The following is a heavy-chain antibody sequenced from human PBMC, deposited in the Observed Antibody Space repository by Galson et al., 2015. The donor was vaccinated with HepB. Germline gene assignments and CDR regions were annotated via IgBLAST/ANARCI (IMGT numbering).Heavy chain of an antibody. CDR1: GFTFDDYA. CDR3: AKDWRGWAVAGFDAFDI. CDR2: ISWNSGSI. J-gene: IGHJ3*02. V-gene: IGHV3-9*01. D-gene: IGHD6-19*01. Sequence: SLRLSCAASGFTFDDYAMHWVRQAPGKGLEWVSGISWNSGSIGYADSVKGRFTISRDNAKNSLYLQMNSLRAEDTALYYCAKDWRGWAVAGFDAFDIWGQGTMVTVSS.